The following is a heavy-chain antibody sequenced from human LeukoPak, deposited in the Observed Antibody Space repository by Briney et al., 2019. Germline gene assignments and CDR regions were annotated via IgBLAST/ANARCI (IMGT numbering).Heavy chain of an antibody. D-gene: IGHD2-2*01. CDR2: IKSKTDGGTT. V-gene: IGHV3-15*01. J-gene: IGHJ4*02. CDR3: TTGTQRIPSPNTDY. Sequence: KAGGSLRLSCAASGFTFSNAWMSWVRQAPGKGLEWVGRIKSKTDGGTTDYAAPVKGRFTISRDDSKNTLYLQMNSLKTEDTAVYYCTTGTQRIPSPNTDYWGQGTLVTVSS. CDR1: GFTFSNAW.